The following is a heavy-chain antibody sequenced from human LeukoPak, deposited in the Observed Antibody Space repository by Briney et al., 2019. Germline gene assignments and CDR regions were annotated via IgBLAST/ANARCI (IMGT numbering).Heavy chain of an antibody. V-gene: IGHV3-11*01. CDR3: ARALERDGMDV. CDR2: ISSSGSTI. D-gene: IGHD1-1*01. J-gene: IGHJ6*02. CDR1: GFTFRDYW. Sequence: GGSLRLSCAASGFTFRDYWLHWVRQAPGKGLEWVSYISSSGSTIYYADSVKGRFTISRDNAKNSLYLQMNSLRAEDTAVYYCARALERDGMDVWGQGTTVAVSS.